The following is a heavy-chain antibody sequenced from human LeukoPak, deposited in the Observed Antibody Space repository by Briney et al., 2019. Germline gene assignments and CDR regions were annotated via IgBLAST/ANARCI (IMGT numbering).Heavy chain of an antibody. V-gene: IGHV3-49*04. CDR1: GFTFGVHA. D-gene: IGHD3-16*01. CDR3: TRVGYYYFYMDV. CDR2: IRSEAYGGTT. J-gene: IGHJ6*03. Sequence: GRSLRLSCTASGFTFGVHAMSWVRQAPGEGMEWVGLIRSEAYGGTTEYAASLKCRPTITRDESKTIAYLQMDSLNTEDTAVDYCTRVGYYYFYMDVWGKGTTVTVSS.